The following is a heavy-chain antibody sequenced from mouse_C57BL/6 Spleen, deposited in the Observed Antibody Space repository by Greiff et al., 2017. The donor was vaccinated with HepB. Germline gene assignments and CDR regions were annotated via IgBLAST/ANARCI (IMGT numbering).Heavy chain of an antibody. J-gene: IGHJ4*01. V-gene: IGHV1-69*01. Sequence: QVQLQQPGAELVMPGASVKLSCKASGYTFTSYWMHWVKQRPGQGLEWIGEIDPSDSYTNYNQKFKGKSTLTVDKSSSTAYMQLSSLTSEDSAVYYCARSTFLYYAMDYWGQGTSVTVSS. CDR3: ARSTFLYYAMDY. CDR1: GYTFTSYW. CDR2: IDPSDSYT.